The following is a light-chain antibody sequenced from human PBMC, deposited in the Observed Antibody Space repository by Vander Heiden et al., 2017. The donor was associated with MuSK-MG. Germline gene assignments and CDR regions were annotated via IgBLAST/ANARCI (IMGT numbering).Light chain of an antibody. V-gene: IGKV1-39*01. CDR1: QPISRC. Sequence: HLTQSPSSLSASVGDRVTISCRASQPISRCLNWYQQKPGKAPKLLIYTASSLQTGVPSRFSGSGSGTDFTLTISSLQPEDFATYECQQSSSMPRTCGGGTKVEIQ. J-gene: IGKJ4*02. CDR3: QQSSSMPRT. CDR2: TAS.